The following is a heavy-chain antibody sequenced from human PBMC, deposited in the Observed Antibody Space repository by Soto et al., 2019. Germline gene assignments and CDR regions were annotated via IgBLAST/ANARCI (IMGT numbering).Heavy chain of an antibody. CDR1: GGTFSSYS. J-gene: IGHJ4*02. Sequence: SVKVSCKASGGTFSSYSISWVRQAPGQGLEWMGGIIPIFGTANYAQKFQGRVTITADESTSTAYMELSSLRSEDTAVYYCATYDSSGYYFDYWGQGTLVTVSS. CDR2: IIPIFGTA. CDR3: ATYDSSGYYFDY. D-gene: IGHD3-22*01. V-gene: IGHV1-69*13.